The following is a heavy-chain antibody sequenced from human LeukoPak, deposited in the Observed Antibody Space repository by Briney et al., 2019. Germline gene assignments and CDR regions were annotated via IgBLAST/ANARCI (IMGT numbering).Heavy chain of an antibody. V-gene: IGHV3-30*18. CDR1: GFTFSSYG. J-gene: IGHJ4*02. CDR2: ISYDGSNK. Sequence: GGSLRLSCAASGFTFSSYGMHWVRQAPGKGLEWVAVISYDGSNKYYADSVKGRFTISRDNSKNMLYLQMNSLRAEDTAVYYCAKDPAHYYDSSGYRGYFDYWGQGTLVTVSS. CDR3: AKDPAHYYDSSGYRGYFDY. D-gene: IGHD3-22*01.